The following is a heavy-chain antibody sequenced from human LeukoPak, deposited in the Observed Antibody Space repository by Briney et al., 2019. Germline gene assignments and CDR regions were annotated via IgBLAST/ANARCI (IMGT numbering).Heavy chain of an antibody. J-gene: IGHJ3*02. CDR2: IYYRGST. CDR3: ARDGGVAAAGLDAFDI. Sequence: PSETLSLTCTVSGGSISSTNYYWGWIRQPPGKGLEWIGSIYYRGSTYYNPSLQSRVTISVDTSKNQFSLKLSSVTAADTAVYYCARDGGVAAAGLDAFDIWGQGTMVTVSS. CDR1: GGSISSTNYY. V-gene: IGHV4-39*07. D-gene: IGHD6-13*01.